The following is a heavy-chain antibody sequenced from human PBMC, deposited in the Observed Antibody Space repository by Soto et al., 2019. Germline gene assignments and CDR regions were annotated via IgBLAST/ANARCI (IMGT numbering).Heavy chain of an antibody. CDR3: ARAQTPTESDF. D-gene: IGHD2-15*01. CDR1: GYTFINYG. V-gene: IGHV1-18*01. Sequence: QIQLVQSEGEVRQPGASVKVSCKTSGYTFINYGVTWVRQRPGQGLEWMGWLNTYNANTKYAQKLQGRVTRTADTAASTAYVELRSLRSDDTAVYFCARAQTPTESDFWGQGTLVIVSS. CDR2: LNTYNANT. J-gene: IGHJ4*02.